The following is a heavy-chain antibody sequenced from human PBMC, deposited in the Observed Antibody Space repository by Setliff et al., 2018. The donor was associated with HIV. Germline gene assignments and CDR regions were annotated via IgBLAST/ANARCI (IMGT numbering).Heavy chain of an antibody. CDR2: ITGNSDYI. Sequence: PGGSLRLSCAASGFTFSSYSMSWVRQAPGKGLEWVSSITGNSDYIYYGDSVKGRFTISRDNAKNSLYLQMNSLRAEDTAVYYCARDSRADILTGYYRGCFDPWGQGTLVTVSS. D-gene: IGHD3-9*01. J-gene: IGHJ5*02. V-gene: IGHV3-21*04. CDR1: GFTFSSYS. CDR3: ARDSRADILTGYYRGCFDP.